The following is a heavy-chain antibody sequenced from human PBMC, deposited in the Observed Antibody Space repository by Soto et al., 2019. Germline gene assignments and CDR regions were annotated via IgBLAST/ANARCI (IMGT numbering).Heavy chain of an antibody. Sequence: ASVKVSCKASANTFTDYYIHWIRQAPGQGLEWMGWVNPKSGVATYAQNFRGRVTMTRDTSISTAYMDLSRATSDDTAVYYCAAVPLWFGELGWFDPWRQGTLVTVSS. V-gene: IGHV1-2*02. CDR2: VNPKSGVA. CDR3: AAVPLWFGELGWFDP. J-gene: IGHJ5*02. D-gene: IGHD3-10*01. CDR1: ANTFTDYY.